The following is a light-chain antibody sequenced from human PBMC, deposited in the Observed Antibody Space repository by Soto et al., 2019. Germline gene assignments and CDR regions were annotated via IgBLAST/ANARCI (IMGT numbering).Light chain of an antibody. CDR1: QSVSSN. J-gene: IGKJ5*01. Sequence: EIVMTQSPATLSVSPGERATLSCRASQSVSSNLAWYQQKPGQAPRLLFYGASTRATGIPARFSGSGSGTEFTLTISSLQSEDSAVYYCQQYNDWPPNTFGQGTRLEIK. CDR3: QQYNDWPPNT. V-gene: IGKV3-15*01. CDR2: GAS.